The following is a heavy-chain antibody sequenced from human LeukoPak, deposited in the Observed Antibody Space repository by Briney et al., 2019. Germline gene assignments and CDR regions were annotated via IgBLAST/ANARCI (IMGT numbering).Heavy chain of an antibody. D-gene: IGHD1-26*01. J-gene: IGHJ4*02. CDR3: ATLMVGPTDPHDY. Sequence: GGSLRLSCAASGFTFSSYSMNWVRQAPGKGLEWVSYISSSSSHRYYADSVKGRFTISRDNARNSVDLHLKSLRAEDTAVYYCATLMVGPTDPHDYWGQGTQVSVSS. CDR1: GFTFSSYS. CDR2: ISSSSSHR. V-gene: IGHV3-21*05.